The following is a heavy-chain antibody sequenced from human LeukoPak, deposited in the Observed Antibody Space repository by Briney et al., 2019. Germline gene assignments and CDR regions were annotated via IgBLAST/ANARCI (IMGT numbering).Heavy chain of an antibody. D-gene: IGHD5-24*01. CDR3: AREVATTREIDY. Sequence: ASVKVSCKASGYTFTGYYMHWVRQAPGQGLEWMGWTNPNSGGTNYAQKFQGRVTMTRGTSISTAYMELSRLRSDDTAVYYCAREVATTREIDYWGQGTLVTVSS. V-gene: IGHV1-2*02. J-gene: IGHJ4*02. CDR1: GYTFTGYY. CDR2: TNPNSGGT.